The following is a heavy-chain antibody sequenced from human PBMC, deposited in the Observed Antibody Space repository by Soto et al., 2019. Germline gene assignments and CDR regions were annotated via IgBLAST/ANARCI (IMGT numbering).Heavy chain of an antibody. CDR1: GYTFTSYG. CDR3: ARVASYDFWSGYFGLKDY. Sequence: ASVKVSCKASGYTFTSYGICWVRQAPGQGLEWMGWISAYNGNTNYAQNLQGRVTMTTDTSTSTAYMELRSLRSDDTAVYYCARVASYDFWSGYFGLKDYWGQGTLVTVSS. CDR2: ISAYNGNT. J-gene: IGHJ4*02. D-gene: IGHD3-3*01. V-gene: IGHV1-18*01.